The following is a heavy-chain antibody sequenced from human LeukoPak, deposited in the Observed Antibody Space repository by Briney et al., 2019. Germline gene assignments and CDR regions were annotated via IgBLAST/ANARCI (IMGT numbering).Heavy chain of an antibody. J-gene: IGHJ1*01. CDR2: INDDGSFR. V-gene: IGHV3-74*01. Sequence: GGSLRLSCAASGITFSGAWMHWVRQAPGKGLVWVSRINDDGSFRRYANSVKGRFTISRDNAKNTLFLQMDSLRAEDTAVYYCARVSGPGMNEYFHLWGQGTLVTVSS. CDR3: ARVSGPGMNEYFHL. D-gene: IGHD3-10*01. CDR1: GITFSGAW.